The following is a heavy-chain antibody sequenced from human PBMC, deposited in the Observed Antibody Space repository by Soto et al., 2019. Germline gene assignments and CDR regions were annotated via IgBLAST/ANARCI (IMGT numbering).Heavy chain of an antibody. CDR2: IYYSGST. V-gene: IGHV4-31*03. J-gene: IGHJ5*02. Sequence: QVQLQESGPGLVKPSQTLSLTCTVSGGSISSGGYYWSWIRQHPGKGLEWIGYIYYSGSTYYNPSLKSRVTISVDTSKHQCSLKLSSVTAADTAVYYCAREEGGGYDHRWFDPWGQGTLVTVSS. D-gene: IGHD5-12*01. CDR3: AREEGGGYDHRWFDP. CDR1: GGSISSGGYY.